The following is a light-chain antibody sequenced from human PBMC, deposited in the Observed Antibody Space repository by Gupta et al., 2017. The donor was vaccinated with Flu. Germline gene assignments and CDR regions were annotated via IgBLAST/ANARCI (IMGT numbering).Light chain of an antibody. Sequence: ITISCTGTSSDVGGYNYVSWYQQYPGKAPKLIIYDVSSRPSGVSNRFSGSKSGNTASLTISGLQAEDEADYYCSSYSSSSTLVVFGGGTKLTVL. J-gene: IGLJ2*01. CDR2: DVS. V-gene: IGLV2-14*01. CDR1: SSDVGGYNY. CDR3: SSYSSSSTLVV.